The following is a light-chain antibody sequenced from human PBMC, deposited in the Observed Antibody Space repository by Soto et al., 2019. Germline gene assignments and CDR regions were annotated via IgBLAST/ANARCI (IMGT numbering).Light chain of an antibody. J-gene: IGKJ1*01. V-gene: IGKV1-5*03. Sequence: DIQMTQSPSTLSASVGDRVTITCRASQSISSWLAWYQQKPGKAPTLLIYKASSLESGVPSRFSGSGSGTEFTLTIGSLQADDIATYYCQQYKSYPWTFGQGTKVEIK. CDR3: QQYKSYPWT. CDR2: KAS. CDR1: QSISSW.